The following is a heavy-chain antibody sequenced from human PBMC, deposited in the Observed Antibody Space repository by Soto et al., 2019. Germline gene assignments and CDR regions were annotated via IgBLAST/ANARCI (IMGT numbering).Heavy chain of an antibody. J-gene: IGHJ1*01. CDR2: IRSKAYGGTT. Sequence: GGSLRLSCTASGFTFGDYAMSWFRQAPGKGLEWVGFIRSKAYGGTTEYAASVKGRFTISRDDSKSIAYLQMNSLKTEDTAVYYCTRDKVPYCGGDCYSYFQHWGQGTLVTVSS. CDR1: GFTFGDYA. CDR3: TRDKVPYCGGDCYSYFQH. D-gene: IGHD2-21*01. V-gene: IGHV3-49*03.